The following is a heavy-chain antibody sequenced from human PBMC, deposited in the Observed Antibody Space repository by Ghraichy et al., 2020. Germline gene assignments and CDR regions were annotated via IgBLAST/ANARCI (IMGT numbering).Heavy chain of an antibody. CDR2: ISSSSSYI. CDR1: GFTFSSYS. J-gene: IGHJ4*02. Sequence: LSLTCAASGFTFSSYSMNWVRQAPGKGLEWVSSISSSSSYIYYADSVKGRFTISRDNAKNSLYLQMNSLRAEDTAVYYCAGFYGSGRPSGLDYWGQGTLVTVSS. D-gene: IGHD3-10*01. V-gene: IGHV3-21*01. CDR3: AGFYGSGRPSGLDY.